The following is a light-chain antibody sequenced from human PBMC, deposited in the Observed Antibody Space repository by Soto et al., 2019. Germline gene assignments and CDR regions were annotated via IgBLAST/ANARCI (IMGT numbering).Light chain of an antibody. CDR3: QQYNNWWT. V-gene: IGKV3-15*01. J-gene: IGKJ1*01. CDR1: QSISSS. Sequence: EIVLTQSPATLSLSPGERVTLSCGASQSISSSLAWYQQKPGQAPRLLIYGASTRATGIPARFSGSGSGTEFTLTISSLQSEDFAVYYCQQYNNWWTFGQGTKGDIK. CDR2: GAS.